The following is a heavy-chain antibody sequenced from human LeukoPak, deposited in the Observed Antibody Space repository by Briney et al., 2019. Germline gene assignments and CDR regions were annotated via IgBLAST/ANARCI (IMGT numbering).Heavy chain of an antibody. CDR3: ARGCRPDRLRFLEWLLGYYFDY. V-gene: IGHV1-8*01. Sequence: ASVKVSCKASGYTFTSYDINWVRLATGQGLEWMGWMNPNSGNTGYAQKFQGRVTMTRNTSISTAYMELGSLRSEDTAVYYCARGCRPDRLRFLEWLLGYYFDYWGQGTLVTVSS. J-gene: IGHJ4*02. CDR1: GYTFTSYD. CDR2: MNPNSGNT. D-gene: IGHD3-3*01.